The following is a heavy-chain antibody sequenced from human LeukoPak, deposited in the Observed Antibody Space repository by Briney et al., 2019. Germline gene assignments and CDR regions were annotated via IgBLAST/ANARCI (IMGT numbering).Heavy chain of an antibody. CDR1: GGSLTNYY. V-gene: IGHV4-4*09. D-gene: IGHD3-16*01. Sequence: PSETLSLTCSVSGGSLTNYYWGWLRQPPGKGLEFIGYIHSDGTTNYDSSLQSPVAISLDTSKIQFSLRLYSVTAADTALYFCARLNFRGGEALHFDSWGQGTLVTVSS. CDR2: IHSDGTT. J-gene: IGHJ4*02. CDR3: ARLNFRGGEALHFDS.